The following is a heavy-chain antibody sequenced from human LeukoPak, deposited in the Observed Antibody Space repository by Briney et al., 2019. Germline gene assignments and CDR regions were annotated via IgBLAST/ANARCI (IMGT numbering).Heavy chain of an antibody. D-gene: IGHD4-23*01. J-gene: IGHJ4*02. CDR3: ARDYGGSSPFDY. Sequence: GGSLRLSCAASGFTSSSYEMNWVRQAPGKGLEWVSYISSSGSTIYYADSVKGRFTISRDNAKNSLYLQMNSLRAEDTAVYYCARDYGGSSPFDYWGQGTLVTVSS. CDR2: ISSSGSTI. CDR1: GFTSSSYE. V-gene: IGHV3-48*03.